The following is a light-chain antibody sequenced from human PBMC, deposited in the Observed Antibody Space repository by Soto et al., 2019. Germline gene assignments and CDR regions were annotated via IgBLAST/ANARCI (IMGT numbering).Light chain of an antibody. CDR3: QQYGSSPPYT. CDR2: GAT. V-gene: IGKV3-20*01. CDR1: QSVSSSY. Sequence: EIVLTQSPGTLSLSPWERATLSCRASQSVSSSYLDWYQQKPGQAPRLLIYGATSRATGIPDRFSGSGSGNDFTLTISRLEPEDFAVYYCQQYGSSPPYTFGQRTKLEIK. J-gene: IGKJ2*01.